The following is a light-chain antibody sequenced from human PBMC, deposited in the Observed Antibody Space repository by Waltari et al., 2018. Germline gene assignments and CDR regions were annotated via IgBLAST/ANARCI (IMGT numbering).Light chain of an antibody. J-gene: IGLJ1*01. CDR1: SSDVGGYNY. Sequence: QSALTQSASVSGSPGQSITISCTGTSSDVGGYNYVSWYQQHPGKATKLMSYDVSNRPSGVSNRCSGYKSGNTASLTIPGLQAEDEADYYCSSYTSSSTRVFGTGTKVTVL. V-gene: IGLV2-14*03. CDR2: DVS. CDR3: SSYTSSSTRV.